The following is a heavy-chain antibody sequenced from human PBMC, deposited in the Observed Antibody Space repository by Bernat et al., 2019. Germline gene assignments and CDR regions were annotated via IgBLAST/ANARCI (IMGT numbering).Heavy chain of an antibody. Sequence: QLQLQESGPGLVKPSETLSLTCTVSGGSISSYYWSWIRQLPGKGLEWIGYNSYSGSTNYNPSLKSRVTISVDTSKNQFSLKLSSVTAADTAVYYCARHSRTDDYGSWSYYEFDYWGQGTLVTVSS. CDR3: ARHSRTDDYGSWSYYEFDY. J-gene: IGHJ4*02. CDR1: GGSISSYY. CDR2: NSYSGST. V-gene: IGHV4-59*08. D-gene: IGHD3-10*01.